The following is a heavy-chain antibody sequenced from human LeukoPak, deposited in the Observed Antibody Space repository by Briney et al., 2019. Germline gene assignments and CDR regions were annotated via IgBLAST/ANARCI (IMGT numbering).Heavy chain of an antibody. J-gene: IGHJ4*02. CDR2: INHSGST. D-gene: IGHD3-10*01. CDR3: ARGEYYGSGSYYY. Sequence: PSETLSLTCAVYGGSFSGYYWSWIRQPPGKGLEWTGEINHSGSTNYNPSLKSRVTISVDTSKNQFSLKLSSVTAADTAVYYCARGEYYGSGSYYYWGQGTLVTVSS. CDR1: GGSFSGYY. V-gene: IGHV4-34*01.